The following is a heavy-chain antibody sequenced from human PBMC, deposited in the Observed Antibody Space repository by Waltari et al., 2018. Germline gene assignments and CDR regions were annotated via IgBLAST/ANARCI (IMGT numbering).Heavy chain of an antibody. CDR1: GYSISSGYY. CDR2: IYHSGST. CDR3: ARSSLDYYGSGSYYK. V-gene: IGHV4-38-2*01. D-gene: IGHD3-10*01. Sequence: QVQLQESGPGLVKPSVTLSLTCAVSGYSISSGYYWGWIRQPPGKGLEWIGSIYHSGSTYTNPSLKSRFTISVDTSKNQCSLKLSSVTAADTAVYYCARSSLDYYGSGSYYKWGQGTLVTVSS. J-gene: IGHJ4*02.